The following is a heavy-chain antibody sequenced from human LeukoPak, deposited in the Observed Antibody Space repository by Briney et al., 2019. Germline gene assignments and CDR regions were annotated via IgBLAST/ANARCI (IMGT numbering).Heavy chain of an antibody. CDR1: GGTFSNYG. V-gene: IGHV3-23*01. CDR2: ITGSGGST. Sequence: SCKASGGTFSNYGLSWVRQAPGKGLEWVSGITGSGGSTYYADSVKGRFTISRDNSKNTLYLQMNSLRAEDTAIYYCARDERLLSFLKWGQGTLVTVSS. J-gene: IGHJ4*02. CDR3: ARDERLLSFLK. D-gene: IGHD3-3*01.